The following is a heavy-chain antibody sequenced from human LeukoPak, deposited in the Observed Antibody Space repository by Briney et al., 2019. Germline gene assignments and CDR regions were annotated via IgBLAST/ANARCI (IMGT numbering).Heavy chain of an antibody. CDR2: LNSDGNT. CDR1: GFTVITND. CDR3: ARGVEPLAANTLAY. Sequence: WGSLRLSCAASGFTVITNDMTWVRQAPGKGLEWVSVLNSDGNTKYADSVQCRFTISRDNSKNTLYLEMNSLSPDDTAVYYCARGVEPLAANTLAYWGEGTLVTVSS. V-gene: IGHV3-53*01. J-gene: IGHJ4*02. D-gene: IGHD1-14*01.